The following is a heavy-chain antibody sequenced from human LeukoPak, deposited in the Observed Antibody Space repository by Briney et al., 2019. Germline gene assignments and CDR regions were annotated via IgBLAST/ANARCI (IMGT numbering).Heavy chain of an antibody. CDR3: ARDRHWTNDWVFDY. V-gene: IGHV4-59*01. J-gene: IGHJ4*02. D-gene: IGHD1/OR15-1a*01. CDR2: IYYNGYT. CDR1: GGSIGTYY. Sequence: PSETLSLTCTVSGGSIGTYYWGWIRQPPGKGLEWIGYIYYNGYTDYNPSLKSRVTISVHTSKNQFSLKLSSVTAADTAVYYCARDRHWTNDWVFDYWGQGILVTVSS.